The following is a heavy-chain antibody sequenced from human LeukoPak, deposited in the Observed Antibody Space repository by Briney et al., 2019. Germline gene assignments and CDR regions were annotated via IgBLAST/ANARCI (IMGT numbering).Heavy chain of an antibody. CDR3: ARDRANIVVVSASEY. D-gene: IGHD2-21*01. Sequence: GGSLRLSCAASGFTFSDYTMNWVRLAPGKGLEWVSSISGSSNYIYYADSVKGRFTISRGNAKNSLYLQMNSLRVEDTAVYYCARDRANIVVVSASEYWGQGTLVTVSS. J-gene: IGHJ4*02. CDR1: GFTFSDYT. CDR2: ISGSSNYI. V-gene: IGHV3-21*01.